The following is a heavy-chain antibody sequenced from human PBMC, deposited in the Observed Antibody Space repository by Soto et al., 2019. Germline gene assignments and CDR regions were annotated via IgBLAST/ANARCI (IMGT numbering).Heavy chain of an antibody. Sequence: SDTLSLTCTVSGGSITTSSYFLGWILQPPGKGLEWIGDIYYVGSTFYNPSLKSRVTISVDTSNSHFALKLSSLTAADTAVYYCASATRYYDILTGYLKWGQGTLVTVSS. V-gene: IGHV4-39*02. J-gene: IGHJ4*02. CDR3: ASATRYYDILTGYLK. CDR1: GGSITTSSYF. CDR2: IYYVGST. D-gene: IGHD3-9*01.